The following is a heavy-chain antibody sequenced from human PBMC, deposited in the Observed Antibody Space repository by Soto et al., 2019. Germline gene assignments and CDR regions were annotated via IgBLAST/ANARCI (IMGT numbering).Heavy chain of an antibody. CDR1: GFTFSNAW. CDR2: IKSKTDGGTT. CDR3: TTAKKLANDAFDI. V-gene: IGHV3-15*01. D-gene: IGHD1-1*01. Sequence: GGSLRLSCAASGFTFSNAWMSWVRQAPGKGLEWVDRIKSKTDGGTTDYAAPVKGRFTISRDDSKNTLYLQMNSLKTEDTAVYYCTTAKKLANDAFDIWGQGTMVTVSS. J-gene: IGHJ3*02.